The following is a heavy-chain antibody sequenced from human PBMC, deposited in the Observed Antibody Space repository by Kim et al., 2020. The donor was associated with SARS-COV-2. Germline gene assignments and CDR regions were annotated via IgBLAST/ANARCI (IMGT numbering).Heavy chain of an antibody. CDR3: ARGLSGTGFDY. D-gene: IGHD1-1*01. CDR2: VSYDGNRR. J-gene: IGHJ4*02. Sequence: QAPGKGLEWVAIVSYDGNRRSYSDPVNGRFIVSRDNSEKTAYLEMNRLSIDDAAVYFCARGLSGTGFDYWGQGTQVIVSS. V-gene: IGHV3-30*03.